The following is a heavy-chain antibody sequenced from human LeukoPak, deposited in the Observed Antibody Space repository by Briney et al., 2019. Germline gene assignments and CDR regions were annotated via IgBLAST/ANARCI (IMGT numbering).Heavy chain of an antibody. Sequence: GGSLRLSCAASGFTVSSNYMSWVRQAPGKGLEWVSVIYSGSSTYYADSVKGRFTISRDNSKNTLYLQMNSLRAEDTAVYYCARDSEQLGYYYYYMDVWGKGTTVTVSS. CDR3: ARDSEQLGYYYYYMDV. D-gene: IGHD6-13*01. V-gene: IGHV3-53*01. CDR2: IYSGSST. J-gene: IGHJ6*03. CDR1: GFTVSSNY.